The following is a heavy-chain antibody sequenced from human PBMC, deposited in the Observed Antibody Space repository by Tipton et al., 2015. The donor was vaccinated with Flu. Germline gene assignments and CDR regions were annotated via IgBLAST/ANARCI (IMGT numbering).Heavy chain of an antibody. V-gene: IGHV4-30-4*08. CDR1: GGSISTGDYY. J-gene: IGHJ6*02. D-gene: IGHD6-13*01. CDR3: ARDSAAHYGMDV. CDR2: INHSGST. Sequence: TLSLTCTVSGGSISTGDYYWSWIRQPPGKGLEWIGEINHSGSTNYNPSLKSRVTISVDTSKNQFSLKLSSVTAADTAVYYCARDSAAHYGMDVWGQGTTVTVSS.